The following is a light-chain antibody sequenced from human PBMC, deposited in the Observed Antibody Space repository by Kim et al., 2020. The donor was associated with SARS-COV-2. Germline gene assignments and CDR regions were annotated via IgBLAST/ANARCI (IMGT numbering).Light chain of an antibody. CDR3: QTWGTGIRV. CDR1: SRHSGYT. Sequence: HTCTLSSRHSGYTSEWHQQQPEKGPRYLMKLNSDGSHSKGDGIPDRFSGSSSGAERYLTISSLQSEDEADYYCQTWGTGIRVFGGGTQLTVL. CDR2: LNSDGSH. J-gene: IGLJ3*02. V-gene: IGLV4-69*01.